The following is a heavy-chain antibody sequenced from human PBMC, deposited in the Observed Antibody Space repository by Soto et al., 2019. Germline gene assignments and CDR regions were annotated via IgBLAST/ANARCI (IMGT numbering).Heavy chain of an antibody. D-gene: IGHD6-19*01. V-gene: IGHV3-30*18. CDR3: AKDQGYSSGWEMWFEP. Sequence: GGSLRLSCAASGFTFSSYGMHWVRQAPGKGLEWVAVISYDGSNKYYADSVKGRFTISRDNSKNTLYLQMNSLRAEDTAVYYCAKDQGYSSGWEMWFEPWGQGTLVTVSS. J-gene: IGHJ5*02. CDR1: GFTFSSYG. CDR2: ISYDGSNK.